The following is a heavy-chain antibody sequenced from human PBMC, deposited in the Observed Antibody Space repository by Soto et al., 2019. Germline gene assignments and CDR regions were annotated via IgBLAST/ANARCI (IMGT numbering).Heavy chain of an antibody. Sequence: PGGSLRLSCAASGFTFSIYAMNWVRQAPGKGLEWVSVISGSADSTYYADSVKGRFTIARDNSRNTLYLQMNSLRAEDTAVYYCARHKFYGDPYYFDYWGQGTLVTVSS. D-gene: IGHD4-17*01. CDR1: GFTFSIYA. J-gene: IGHJ4*02. V-gene: IGHV3-23*01. CDR3: ARHKFYGDPYYFDY. CDR2: ISGSADST.